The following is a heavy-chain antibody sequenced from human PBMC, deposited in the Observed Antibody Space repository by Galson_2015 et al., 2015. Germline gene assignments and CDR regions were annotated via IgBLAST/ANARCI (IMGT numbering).Heavy chain of an antibody. CDR3: AALTFYYTSSGSPSFRFDY. CDR2: IYTSGST. CDR1: GASISSGAYY. V-gene: IGHV4-61*02. Sequence: TLSLTCTVSGASISSGAYYWSWIRQPAGKALEWIGRIYTSGSTNYNPSLKSRVTISVDTSKNQFFLKLSSVTAADTAVYYCAALTFYYTSSGSPSFRFDYWGQGTLVTVSS. J-gene: IGHJ4*02. D-gene: IGHD3-22*01.